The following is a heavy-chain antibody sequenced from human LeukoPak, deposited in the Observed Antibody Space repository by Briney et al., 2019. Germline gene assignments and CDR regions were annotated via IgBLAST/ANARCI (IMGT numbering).Heavy chain of an antibody. CDR3: ARGMGRFCTSSSCYLSFVY. J-gene: IGHJ4*02. D-gene: IGHD2-2*01. CDR2: IQNGGDS. V-gene: IGHV4-38-2*02. CDR1: GSSISNGFF. Sequence: SETLSLTCNVSGSSISNGFFWAWIRQSPGKGQEWIGSIQNGGDSYYNPSLKSRTTMSVDTSKNQFSLKLTSVTAADTAVFYCARGMGRFCTSSSCYLSFVYWGQGTLVTVSS.